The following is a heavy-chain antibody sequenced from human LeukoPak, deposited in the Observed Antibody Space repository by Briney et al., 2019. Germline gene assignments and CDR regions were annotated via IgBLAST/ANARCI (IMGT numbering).Heavy chain of an antibody. CDR2: IKQDGIEK. J-gene: IGHJ4*02. CDR1: GFTFSSYW. D-gene: IGHD3-3*01. Sequence: GGSLRLSCAASGFTFSSYWMTWVRQAPGKGLEWVANIKQDGIEKYYVDSVKGRFTISRDNAKNSLYLQMNSLRAEDTAVYYCAKVQEPYYDFWSGYPRGGYFDYWGQGTLVTVSS. CDR3: AKVQEPYYDFWSGYPRGGYFDY. V-gene: IGHV3-7*01.